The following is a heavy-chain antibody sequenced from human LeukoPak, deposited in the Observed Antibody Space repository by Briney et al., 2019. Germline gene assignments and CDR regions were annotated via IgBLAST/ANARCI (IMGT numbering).Heavy chain of an antibody. Sequence: GGSLRLSCAASGFTFSSYAMHWVRQAPGKGLEYVSAISSNGGSTYYANSVKGRFTISRDNSKDTLYLQMGSLRAEDMAVYYCARVHSGGSYYYYYMDVWGKGTTVTVSS. J-gene: IGHJ6*03. CDR3: ARVHSGGSYYYYYMDV. D-gene: IGHD1-14*01. CDR1: GFTFSSYA. V-gene: IGHV3-64*01. CDR2: ISSNGGST.